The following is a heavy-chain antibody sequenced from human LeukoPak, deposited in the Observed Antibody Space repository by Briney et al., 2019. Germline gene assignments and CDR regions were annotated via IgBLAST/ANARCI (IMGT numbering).Heavy chain of an antibody. J-gene: IGHJ4*02. CDR3: AKEDKYGTYRYNLFDY. V-gene: IGHV3-23*01. D-gene: IGHD3-16*02. Sequence: RSGGSLRLSCTASGFTFSSYAISWVRQAPGKGLEWVSGISDSGDTTYYADSVKGRFTIFRDNSKNTLYLQINSLRAEDTAVYYCAKEDKYGTYRYNLFDYWGQGTLVTVSS. CDR2: ISDSGDTT. CDR1: GFTFSSYA.